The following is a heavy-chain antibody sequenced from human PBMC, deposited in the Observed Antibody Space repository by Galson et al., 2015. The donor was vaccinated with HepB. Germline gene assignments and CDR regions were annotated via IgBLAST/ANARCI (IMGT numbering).Heavy chain of an antibody. CDR1: GGTFSSYA. D-gene: IGHD2-15*01. CDR2: IIPIFGTA. Sequence: SVKVSCKASGGTFSSYAISWVRQAPGQGLEWMGGIIPIFGTANYAQKFQGRVTITADKSTSTAYMELSSLRSEDTAVYYCALAYYCSGGSCYLYFDYWGQGTLVTVSS. V-gene: IGHV1-69*06. J-gene: IGHJ4*02. CDR3: ALAYYCSGGSCYLYFDY.